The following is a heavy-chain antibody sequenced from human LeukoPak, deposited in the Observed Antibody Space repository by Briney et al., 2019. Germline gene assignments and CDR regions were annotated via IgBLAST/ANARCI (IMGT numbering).Heavy chain of an antibody. CDR2: VWSDGSNE. J-gene: IGHJ4*02. Sequence: PGRSLRLPCAASGFSFSHFAMHWVRQAPGKGLEWVAVVWSDGSNEYFADSVKGRFSISRDNSRNTVYLHMSGLRVEDTAVYYCAKPTQEFYFFDDWGQGTLVTVS. CDR1: GFSFSHFA. D-gene: IGHD2/OR15-2a*01. CDR3: AKPTQEFYFFDD. V-gene: IGHV3-33*06.